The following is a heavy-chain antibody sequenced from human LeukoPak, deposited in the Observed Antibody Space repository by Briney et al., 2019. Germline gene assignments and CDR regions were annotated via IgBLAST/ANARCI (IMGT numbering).Heavy chain of an antibody. CDR2: ISSGGNS. J-gene: IGHJ6*03. V-gene: IGHV4-39*01. CDR3: ARHLPDYYDFSYYYMDV. CDR1: GDSMSSSSYF. D-gene: IGHD3-3*01. Sequence: PSGTLSLTCTVSGDSMSSSSYFWGWIRQPPGKGLDWIGSISSGGNSFYNPSLKSRVTISVDTSKNQFSLKLTSVTAADTAVYYCARHLPDYYDFSYYYMDVWGKGTTVIVSS.